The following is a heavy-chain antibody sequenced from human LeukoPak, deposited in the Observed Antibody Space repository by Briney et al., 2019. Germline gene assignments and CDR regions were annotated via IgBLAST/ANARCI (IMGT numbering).Heavy chain of an antibody. D-gene: IGHD4-11*01. J-gene: IGHJ4*02. CDR1: GYTFTSYG. CDR2: ISAYNGDT. V-gene: IGHV1-18*01. Sequence: ASVKVSCKASGYTFTSYGISWVRQAPGQGLEWMGWISAYNGDTNYAQKLQGRVTMTTDTSTSTAYMELRSLRSDDTAVYYCARDRRTTVTTAADYWGQGTLVTVSS. CDR3: ARDRRTTVTTAADY.